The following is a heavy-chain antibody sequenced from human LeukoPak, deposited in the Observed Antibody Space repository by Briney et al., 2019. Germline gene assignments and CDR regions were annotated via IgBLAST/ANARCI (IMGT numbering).Heavy chain of an antibody. CDR1: GGTFSSYA. Sequence: SVKVSCKASGGTFSSYAISWVRQAPGQGLEWMGGIIPIFGTANYAQKFRGRVTITADESTSTAYMELSSLRSEDTAVYYCARELLWFGERTYYFDYWGQGTLVTVSS. V-gene: IGHV1-69*01. J-gene: IGHJ4*02. CDR2: IIPIFGTA. D-gene: IGHD3-10*01. CDR3: ARELLWFGERTYYFDY.